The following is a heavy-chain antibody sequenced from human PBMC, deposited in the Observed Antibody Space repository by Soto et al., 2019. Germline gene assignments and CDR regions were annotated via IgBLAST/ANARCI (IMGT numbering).Heavy chain of an antibody. D-gene: IGHD6-19*01. CDR1: GGSISSYY. V-gene: IGHV4-59*01. Sequence: SETLSLTCTVSGGSISSYYWSWIRQPPGKGLEWIGYIYYRGSTNYNPSLKSRVTISVDTFKNQFSLRLSSVTAADTAVYYCARTEVAVAGTFAFDIWGQGTMVTVSS. CDR2: IYYRGST. J-gene: IGHJ3*02. CDR3: ARTEVAVAGTFAFDI.